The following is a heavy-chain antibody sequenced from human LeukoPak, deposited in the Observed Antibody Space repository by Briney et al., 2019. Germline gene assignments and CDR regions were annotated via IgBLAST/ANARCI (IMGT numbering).Heavy chain of an antibody. CDR1: GFTFRNYG. J-gene: IGHJ4*02. D-gene: IGHD2-2*01. V-gene: IGHV3-30*02. CDR2: IRYDGSNK. CDR3: ASSGMYQLQTMAIY. Sequence: GGSLRLSCAASGFTFRNYGMHWVRQAPGKGLEWVAFIRYDGSNKYYADSVKGRFTISRDNAKNSLYLQMNSLRAEDTAVYYCASSGMYQLQTMAIYWGQGTLVTVSS.